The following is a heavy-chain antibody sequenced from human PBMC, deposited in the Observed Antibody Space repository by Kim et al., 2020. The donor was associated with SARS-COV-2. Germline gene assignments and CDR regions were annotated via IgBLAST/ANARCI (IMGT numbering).Heavy chain of an antibody. D-gene: IGHD6-6*01. CDR1: GGSISSSSYY. Sequence: SETLSLTCTVSGGSISSSSYYWGWIRQPPGKGLEWIGSIYYSGSTYYNPSLKSRVTISVDTSKNQFSLKLSSVTAADTAVYYCARYPDSSSSADYWGQGTLVTVSS. V-gene: IGHV4-39*07. CDR3: ARYPDSSSSADY. CDR2: IYYSGST. J-gene: IGHJ4*02.